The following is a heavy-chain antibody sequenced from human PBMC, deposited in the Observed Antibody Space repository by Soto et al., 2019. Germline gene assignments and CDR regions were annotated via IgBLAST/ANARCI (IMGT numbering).Heavy chain of an antibody. D-gene: IGHD6-6*01. CDR3: AAPRPPFYYYSRMDV. CDR2: IVFGIGNT. Sequence: SVKVSCKASGFTVTSSSVQWVRQARGQRLECIGWIVFGIGNTNYAQKFQERVTITRDMSTSTAYMELSSLRSEHTAVYYCAAPRPPFYYYSRMDVWGQGTTVPV. J-gene: IGHJ6*02. CDR1: GFTVTSSS. V-gene: IGHV1-58*01.